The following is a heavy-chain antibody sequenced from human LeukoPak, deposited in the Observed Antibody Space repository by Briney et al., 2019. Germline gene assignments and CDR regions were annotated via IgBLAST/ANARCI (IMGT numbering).Heavy chain of an antibody. CDR3: ARDRDGGNSVFDY. CDR1: GFTFSSYW. V-gene: IGHV3-21*01. CDR2: ISSSSSYI. D-gene: IGHD4-23*01. J-gene: IGHJ4*02. Sequence: GGSLRLSCAASGFTFSSYWMSWVRQAPGKGLEWVSSISSSSSYIYYADSVKGRFTISRDNAKNSLYLQMNSLRAEDTAVYYCARDRDGGNSVFDYWGQGTLVTVSS.